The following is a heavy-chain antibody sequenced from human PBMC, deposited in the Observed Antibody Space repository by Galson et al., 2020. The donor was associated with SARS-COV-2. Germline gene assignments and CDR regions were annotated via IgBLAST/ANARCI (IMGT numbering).Heavy chain of an antibody. CDR3: ARDVSGCTGGVCWGFDY. V-gene: IGHV4-30-4*01. CDR1: GGSISSGDYY. Sequence: SETLSLTCTVSGGSISSGDYYWSWIRQPPGKGLEWIGYIYYSGSTYYNPSLKSRVTISVDTSKNQFSLKLSSVTAADTAVYYCARDVSGCTGGVCWGFDYWGQGTLVTVSS. CDR2: IYYSGST. J-gene: IGHJ4*02. D-gene: IGHD2-8*02.